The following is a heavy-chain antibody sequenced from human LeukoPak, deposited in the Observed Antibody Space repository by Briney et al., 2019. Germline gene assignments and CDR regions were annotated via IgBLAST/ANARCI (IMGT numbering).Heavy chain of an antibody. Sequence: PGGSLRLFCAASGFTFSNYDMHWVRQAPGRGLEWVAVISYDGSNKYYADSVKGRLTISRDNSKNTLYLQMNSLRAEDTAVYYCAKGPSSGWYVIDYWGQGTLVTVSS. CDR2: ISYDGSNK. CDR1: GFTFSNYD. V-gene: IGHV3-30*18. CDR3: AKGPSSGWYVIDY. D-gene: IGHD6-19*01. J-gene: IGHJ4*02.